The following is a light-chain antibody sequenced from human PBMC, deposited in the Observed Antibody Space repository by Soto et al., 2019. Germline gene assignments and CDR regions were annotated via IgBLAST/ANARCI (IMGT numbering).Light chain of an antibody. CDR3: QHYYSSPPT. CDR1: QSVSSSY. Sequence: EIVLTQSPGTLSLSPGERATLSCRASQSVSSSYLAWYQQKPGQAPRLLIYGASSRATGIPDRFSGSGSGTDFTLTISRLEPEDFAVYYCQHYYSSPPTFGGGTKVEIK. CDR2: GAS. J-gene: IGKJ4*01. V-gene: IGKV3-20*01.